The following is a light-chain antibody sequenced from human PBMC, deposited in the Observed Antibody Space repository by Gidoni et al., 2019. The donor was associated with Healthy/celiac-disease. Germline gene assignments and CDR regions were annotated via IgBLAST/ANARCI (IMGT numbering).Light chain of an antibody. CDR3: NSRDSSGNLVV. Sequence: SSSLTQDPAVSVALGQTVRITCQGDSLRSYYASWYQQKPGQAPVLVIYGKNNRPSGIPDRFAGSSSGNTASLTITGAQAEDEADYYWNSRDSSGNLVVFGGGTKLTVL. CDR2: GKN. J-gene: IGLJ2*01. CDR1: SLRSYY. V-gene: IGLV3-19*01.